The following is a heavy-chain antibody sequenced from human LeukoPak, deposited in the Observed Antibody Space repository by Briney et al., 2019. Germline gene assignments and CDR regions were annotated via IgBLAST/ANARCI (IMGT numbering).Heavy chain of an antibody. J-gene: IGHJ3*02. CDR2: ISWNSGSI. CDR3: AKRAISDAFDI. V-gene: IGHV3-9*01. CDR1: GFTFDDYA. D-gene: IGHD5-12*01. Sequence: PGGSLRLSCAASGFTFDDYAMHWVRQAPGKGLEWVSGISWNSGSIGYADSVKGRFTISRDNAKNSLYLQMNSLRAEDTALYYCAKRAISDAFDIWGQGTMVAVSS.